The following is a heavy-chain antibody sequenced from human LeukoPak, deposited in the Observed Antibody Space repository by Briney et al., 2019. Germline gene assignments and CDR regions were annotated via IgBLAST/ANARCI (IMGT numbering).Heavy chain of an antibody. Sequence: PSETLSLTCTVSGGSISSSSYYWGWIRQPPGKGLEWIGSIYYSGSTYYNPSLKSRVTISVDTSKNQFSLKLSSVTAADTAVYYCARDPRRRGYSYGFPYNWFDPWGQGTLVTVSS. CDR3: ARDPRRRGYSYGFPYNWFDP. CDR2: IYYSGST. CDR1: GGSISSSSYY. D-gene: IGHD5-18*01. J-gene: IGHJ5*02. V-gene: IGHV4-39*07.